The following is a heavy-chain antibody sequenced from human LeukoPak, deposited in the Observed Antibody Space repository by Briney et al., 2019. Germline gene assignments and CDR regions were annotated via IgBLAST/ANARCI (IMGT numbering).Heavy chain of an antibody. V-gene: IGHV3-7*01. D-gene: IGHD2-2*01. CDR3: ARDVLGYCSSTSCYRQPTYNWFDP. J-gene: IGHJ5*02. Sequence: GSLRLSCAASGFTFSSYWMSWVRKAPGKGLEWVANIKQDGSEKYYVDSVKGRFTISRDNAKNSLYLQMNSLRAEDTAVYYCARDVLGYCSSTSCYRQPTYNWFDPWGQGTLVTVSS. CDR2: IKQDGSEK. CDR1: GFTFSSYW.